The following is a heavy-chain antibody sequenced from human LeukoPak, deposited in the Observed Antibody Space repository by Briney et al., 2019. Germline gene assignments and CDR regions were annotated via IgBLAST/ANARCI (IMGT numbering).Heavy chain of an antibody. V-gene: IGHV4-59*08. CDR2: MHKNVNS. J-gene: IGHJ3*02. Sequence: SDTLSLTRTPSVVSMSSYYWSWIRQPPGTGLKWIAYMHKNVNSNYHPSLNSRVTISIDTSNHHSSLKLTSVTAADTAIYYWARHDLRGGAFDICGRGTLVTVSS. CDR1: VVSMSSYY. CDR3: ARHDLRGGAFDI. D-gene: IGHD2-21*01.